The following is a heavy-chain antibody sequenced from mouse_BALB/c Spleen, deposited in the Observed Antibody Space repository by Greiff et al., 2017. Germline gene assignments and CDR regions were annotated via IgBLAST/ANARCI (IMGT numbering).Heavy chain of an antibody. CDR3: ARHTTSWFAY. Sequence: DVMLVESGGGLVQPGGSLKLSCAASGFTFSSYTMSWVRQTPEKRLEWVAYISNGGGSTYYPDTVKGRFTISRDNAKNTLYLQMSSLKSEDTAMYYCARHTTSWFAYWGQGTLVTVSA. D-gene: IGHD1-1*01. V-gene: IGHV5-12-2*01. CDR1: GFTFSSYT. CDR2: ISNGGGST. J-gene: IGHJ3*01.